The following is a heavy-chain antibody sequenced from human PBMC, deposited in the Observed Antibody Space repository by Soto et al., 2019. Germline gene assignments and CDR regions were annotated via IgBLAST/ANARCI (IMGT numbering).Heavy chain of an antibody. Sequence: GGSLRLSCAASGFTFSSYAMSWVRQAPGKGLEWVSAISGSGGSTYYADSVKGRFTISRDNSKNTLYLQMNSLRAEDTAVYYCARDITGTKALDYWGQGTLVTVSS. CDR1: GFTFSSYA. CDR3: ARDITGTKALDY. J-gene: IGHJ4*02. V-gene: IGHV3-23*01. D-gene: IGHD1-7*01. CDR2: ISGSGGST.